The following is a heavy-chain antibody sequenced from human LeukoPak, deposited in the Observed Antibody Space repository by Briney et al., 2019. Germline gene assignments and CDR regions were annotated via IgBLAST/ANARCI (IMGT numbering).Heavy chain of an antibody. J-gene: IGHJ4*02. CDR1: GFTFSDYY. Sequence: GGSLRLSCAASGFTFSDYYMSWVRQAPGKGLEWVSAIRGSGGSTYYADSVKGRFTISRDNSKNTLYLQMNSLRAEDTAVYYCAKDKKDIVVVVAATPDYYFDYWGQGTLVTVSS. CDR3: AKDKKDIVVVVAATPDYYFDY. CDR2: IRGSGGST. V-gene: IGHV3-23*01. D-gene: IGHD2-15*01.